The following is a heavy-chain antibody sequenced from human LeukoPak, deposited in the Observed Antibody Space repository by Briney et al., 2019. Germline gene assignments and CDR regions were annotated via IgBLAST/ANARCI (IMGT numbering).Heavy chain of an antibody. CDR1: GYTFTSYG. D-gene: IGHD3-10*01. CDR3: AREESFTMGNWFDP. Sequence: RASVKVSCQASGYTFTSYGISWVRQAPGQGLEWMGWISAYNGNTNYAQKLQGRVTMTTDTSTSTAYTELRSLRSDDTAVYYCAREESFTMGNWFDPWGQGTLVTVSS. V-gene: IGHV1-18*01. CDR2: ISAYNGNT. J-gene: IGHJ5*02.